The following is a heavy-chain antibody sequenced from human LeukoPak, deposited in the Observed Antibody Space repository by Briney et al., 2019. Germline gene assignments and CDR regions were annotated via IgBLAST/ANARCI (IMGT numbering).Heavy chain of an antibody. J-gene: IGHJ5*02. D-gene: IGHD3-10*01. CDR2: INPKSGDT. CDR3: TRGPNVYGSGRSWFDP. Sequence: ASVKVSCKASGYTFTDYYIHWVRQAPGQGLEWMAWINPKSGDTNYLQKVQGRFTMTRDTSISTAYMELSGLRSDDTAVYYCTRGPNVYGSGRSWFDPWGQGTLVTVSS. CDR1: GYTFTDYY. V-gene: IGHV1-2*02.